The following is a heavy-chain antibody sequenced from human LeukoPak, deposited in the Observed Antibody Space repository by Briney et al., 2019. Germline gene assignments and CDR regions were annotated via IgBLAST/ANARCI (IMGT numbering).Heavy chain of an antibody. CDR2: IRYDGSNK. CDR3: ARHFSACITGTTCYYYYYMDV. D-gene: IGHD1-20*01. V-gene: IGHV3-30*02. J-gene: IGHJ6*03. Sequence: GGSLRLSCAASGFTFSSYGMHWVRQAPGKGLEWVAFIRYDGSNKYYADSVKGRFTISRDNSKNTLYLQMNSLRAEDTAVYYCARHFSACITGTTCYYYYYMDVWGKGTTVTISS. CDR1: GFTFSSYG.